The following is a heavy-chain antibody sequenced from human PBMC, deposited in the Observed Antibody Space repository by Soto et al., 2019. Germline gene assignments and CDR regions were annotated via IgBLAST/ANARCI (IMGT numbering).Heavy chain of an antibody. Sequence: SETLSLTCTVSGGSISSGGFYWSWIRQHPGKGLEWIGYIYYSGSTYYNPSLKSRVRISLDTSKNQFSLKLSSVTAADTAVYYCARDLALQWDDTSGYPMDPDAFDIWGQGTMVTVSS. CDR3: ARDLALQWDDTSGYPMDPDAFDI. CDR1: GGSISSGGFY. CDR2: IYYSGST. D-gene: IGHD3-22*01. V-gene: IGHV4-31*03. J-gene: IGHJ3*02.